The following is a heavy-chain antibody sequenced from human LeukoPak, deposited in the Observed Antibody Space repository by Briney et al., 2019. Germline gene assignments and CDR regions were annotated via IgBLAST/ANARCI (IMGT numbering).Heavy chain of an antibody. V-gene: IGHV1-46*01. J-gene: IGHJ5*02. D-gene: IGHD4-23*01. CDR1: GYTFTSYY. Sequence: GASEKVSCKASGYTFTSYYMHWVRQAPGQGLEWMGIINPSGGSTNYAQKFQGRVTMTRDMSTRTVYMELNSLRSEDTAVYYCARDNSVEDTAWWFDPWGQGTLVTVSS. CDR3: ARDNSVEDTAWWFDP. CDR2: INPSGGST.